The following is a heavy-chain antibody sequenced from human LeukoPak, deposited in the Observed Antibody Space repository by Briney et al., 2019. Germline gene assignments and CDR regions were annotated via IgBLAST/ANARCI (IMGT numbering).Heavy chain of an antibody. Sequence: HGESLKVSCKGSGYTFTSYWIGWVRQMPGKGLEWTGIIYPGDSDTRYSPSFQGQVTISADKSISTAYLQWSSLKASDTAMYYCAREYSAYGYWGQGTLVTVSS. CDR2: IYPGDSDT. J-gene: IGHJ4*02. V-gene: IGHV5-51*01. D-gene: IGHD5-12*01. CDR1: GYTFTSYW. CDR3: AREYSAYGY.